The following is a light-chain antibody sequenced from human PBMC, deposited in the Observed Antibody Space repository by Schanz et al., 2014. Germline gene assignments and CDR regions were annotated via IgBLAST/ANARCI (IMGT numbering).Light chain of an antibody. CDR1: SGRSNYI. Sequence: QLVLTQSSSASASLGSSVKLTCTLSSGRSNYIIAWHQQQPGKAPRYLMKLEGSGSYNRGSGVPDRFSGSSSGADRYVTISNLQFEDEADYYCQTWGTAMVIFGGGTKVTVL. J-gene: IGLJ2*01. V-gene: IGLV4-60*02. CDR3: QTWGTAMVI. CDR2: LEGSGSY.